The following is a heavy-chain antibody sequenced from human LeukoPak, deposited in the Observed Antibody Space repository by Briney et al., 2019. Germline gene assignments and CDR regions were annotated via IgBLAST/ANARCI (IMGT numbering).Heavy chain of an antibody. CDR2: MIPTFGTA. D-gene: IGHD3-10*01. CDR3: AGCPYYYGSGSKTPQYYFDY. V-gene: IGHV1-69*13. Sequence: SVKVSCKASGGTFSSYAISWVRQAPGQGLEWMGGMIPTFGTANYAQKFQGRVTITADESTSTAYMELSSLRSEDTAVYYCAGCPYYYGSGSKTPQYYFDYWGPGTLVTVSS. J-gene: IGHJ4*02. CDR1: GGTFSSYA.